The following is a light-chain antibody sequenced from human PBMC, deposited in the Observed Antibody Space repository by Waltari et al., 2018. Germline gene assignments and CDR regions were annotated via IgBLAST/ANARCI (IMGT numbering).Light chain of an antibody. J-gene: IGLJ3*02. CDR3: QNGGHGTWV. CDR1: SGHSSNV. CDR2: VNSDGSQ. V-gene: IGLV4-69*01. Sequence: QLVLTQSPSASASLGASVKLTCTLSSGHSSNVIAWHQQQPEKGPRFLMKVNSDGSQSKGDKIPDRFSGSSSGAEHYLTISSLQSEDEADYYCQNGGHGTWVFGGGTKLTVL.